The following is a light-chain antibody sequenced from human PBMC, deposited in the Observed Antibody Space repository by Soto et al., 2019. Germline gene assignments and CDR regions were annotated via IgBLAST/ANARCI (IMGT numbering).Light chain of an antibody. CDR3: QQYGNAPFT. CDR2: GAS. Sequence: EIVLTQSPGTLSFSPGERATLTCRASQSVSSSYLAWFQQKPGQAPRLLIYGASSRATGIPDRISGSGSGTDFTLTISRLEPEDFAVYYCQQYGNAPFTFGPGTKVDIK. J-gene: IGKJ3*01. CDR1: QSVSSSY. V-gene: IGKV3-20*01.